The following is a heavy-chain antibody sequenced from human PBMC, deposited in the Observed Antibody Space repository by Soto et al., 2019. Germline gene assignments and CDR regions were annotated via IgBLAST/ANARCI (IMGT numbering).Heavy chain of an antibody. CDR2: ITGGSGFT. D-gene: IGHD1-26*01. Sequence: PGGSLRLSCAASGFTFSTFAMNWVRQAPGKGLEWVSGITGGSGFTFYADSVKGRFTISRDDSENTLFLQMSSLRAEDTAKYYCAKSGPTNYLDFWGQGTLVTVSS. J-gene: IGHJ4*02. V-gene: IGHV3-23*01. CDR1: GFTFSTFA. CDR3: AKSGPTNYLDF.